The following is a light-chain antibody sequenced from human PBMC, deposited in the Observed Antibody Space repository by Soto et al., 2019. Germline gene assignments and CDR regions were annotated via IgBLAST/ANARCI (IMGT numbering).Light chain of an antibody. J-gene: IGKJ5*01. CDR3: QQYNNWPPIT. CDR2: GAS. Sequence: EIVLTQSPGTLSLSPGERATLSCRSSQSVSNNYLAWYQQKPGQAPRLLIYGASTRATGIPARFSGSGSGTEFTLTISSLQSEDFAVYYGQQYNNWPPITFGQGTRLEI. CDR1: QSVSNN. V-gene: IGKV3-15*01.